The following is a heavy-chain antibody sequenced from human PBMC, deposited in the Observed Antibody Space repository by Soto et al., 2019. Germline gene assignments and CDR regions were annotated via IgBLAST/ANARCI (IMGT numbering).Heavy chain of an antibody. V-gene: IGHV4-39*07. CDR3: ASKFGELLADAFDI. CDR1: GGFISSSNYY. Sequence: SETLSLTCTVSGGFISSSNYYWGWIRQPPGKGLEWIGKIYYSGSTNHNPSLKSRVTMSVDKSNNQFSLKMTSVTAADTAVYYCASKFGELLADAFDIWGQGTVVTVSS. J-gene: IGHJ3*02. D-gene: IGHD3-10*01. CDR2: IYYSGST.